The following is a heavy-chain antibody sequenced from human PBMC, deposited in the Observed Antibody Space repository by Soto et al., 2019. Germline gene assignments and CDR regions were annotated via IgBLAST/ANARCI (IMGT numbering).Heavy chain of an antibody. CDR3: ARGGVVVPAAIWAFDI. D-gene: IGHD2-2*01. J-gene: IGHJ3*02. CDR2: INPNSGGT. Sequence: ASVKVSCKASGYTFTGYYMHWVRQAPGQGLEWMGWINPNSGGTNYAQKFQGWVTMTRDTSISTAYMELSRLRSDDTAVYYCARGGVVVPAAIWAFDIWGQGTMVTVSS. CDR1: GYTFTGYY. V-gene: IGHV1-2*04.